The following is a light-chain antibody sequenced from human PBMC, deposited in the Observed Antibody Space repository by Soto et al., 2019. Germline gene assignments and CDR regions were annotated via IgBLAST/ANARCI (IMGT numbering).Light chain of an antibody. CDR3: AAWDDSLSRAV. V-gene: IGLV1-47*02. CDR1: SSNIGGNY. Sequence: QSVLTQPPSASGTPGQRVTISCSGSSSNIGGNYVYWYQQFPGTAPKLLIYSSNHRPSGVPDRFSGSKSGTSASLAISGLRSEDEAHYYCAAWDDSLSRAVFGGGTQLTVL. CDR2: SSN. J-gene: IGLJ7*01.